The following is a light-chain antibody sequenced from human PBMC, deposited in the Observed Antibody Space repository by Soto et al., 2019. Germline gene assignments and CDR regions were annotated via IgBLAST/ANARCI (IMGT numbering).Light chain of an antibody. CDR1: QSVSSTS. V-gene: IGKV3-20*01. J-gene: IGKJ1*01. CDR3: QQYNSSS. Sequence: IGVTQSPVTLSLYPGERATLSCRASQSVSSTSLAWYQQKPGQAPRLLIYGASTRATGIPDGFSGSGSGTDFTLTISRLEPEDFATYYCQQYNSSSFGHGTK. CDR2: GAS.